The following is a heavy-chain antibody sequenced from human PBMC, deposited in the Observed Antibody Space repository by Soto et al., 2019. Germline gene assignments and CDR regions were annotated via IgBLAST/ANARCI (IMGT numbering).Heavy chain of an antibody. CDR2: ISNKSGKT. CDR1: GYTFTDYG. J-gene: IGHJ4*02. D-gene: IGHD2-21*02. CDR3: ARDRDWNLDY. Sequence: QAQMVQSGAGVKKPGAPVMVSCKASGYTFTDYGLTWVRQAPGQGLEWVGWISNKSGKTKYGQKFQGRVALTTDSTTRTAYMEMRTLRSDDTAIYFCARDRDWNLDYWGQGTLVIVSS. V-gene: IGHV1-18*01.